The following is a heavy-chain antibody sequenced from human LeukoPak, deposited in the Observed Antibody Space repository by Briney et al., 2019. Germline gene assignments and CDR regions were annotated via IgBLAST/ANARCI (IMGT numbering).Heavy chain of an antibody. CDR2: INHSGST. CDR1: GGSFSGYY. D-gene: IGHD3-10*01. CDR3: ARDYYGSGSYYNPGSFDP. Sequence: PSETLSLTCAVYGGSFSGYYWSWIRQPPGKGLEWIGEINHSGSTNYNPSLKSRVTISVDTSKNQFPLKLSSVTAADTAVYYCARDYYGSGSYYNPGSFDPWGQGTLVTVSS. J-gene: IGHJ5*02. V-gene: IGHV4-34*01.